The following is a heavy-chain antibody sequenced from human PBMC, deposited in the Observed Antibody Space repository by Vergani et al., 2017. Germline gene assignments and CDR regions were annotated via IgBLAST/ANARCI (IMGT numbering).Heavy chain of an antibody. D-gene: IGHD1-1*01. CDR3: ARAKTGGKKLERPWFDP. J-gene: IGHJ5*02. CDR1: GYTFTSYD. CDR2: MNPNSGNT. V-gene: IGHV1-8*01. Sequence: QVQLVQSGAEVKKPGASVKVSCKASGYTFTSYDINWVRQATGQGLEWMGWMNPNSGNTGYAQKVQGRVTMTRNTSISTAYMELSSLISEDTAVYYCARAKTGGKKLERPWFDPWGQGTLVTVSS.